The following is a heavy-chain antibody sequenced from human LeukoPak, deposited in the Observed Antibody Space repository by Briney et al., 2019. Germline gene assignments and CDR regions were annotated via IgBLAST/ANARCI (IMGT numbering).Heavy chain of an antibody. J-gene: IGHJ4*02. CDR1: GYSISSGHY. V-gene: IGHV4-38-2*01. D-gene: IGHD4-17*01. CDR3: AKVGAYGDYARHDY. CDR2: MYHSGES. Sequence: PSETLSLTCAVSGYSISSGHYWAWIRQPPGKGLEWIGNMYHSGESYNNPSLKSRVTMSADTSKNQFSLKLTSVTAADTAVYYCAKVGAYGDYARHDYWGQGTLVTVSS.